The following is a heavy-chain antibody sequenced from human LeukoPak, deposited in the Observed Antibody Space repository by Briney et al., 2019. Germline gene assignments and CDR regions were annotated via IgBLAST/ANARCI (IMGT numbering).Heavy chain of an antibody. CDR2: INHSGST. Sequence: SETLSLTCAVYGGSFSSYYWSWIRQPPGKGLEWIGEINHSGSTNYNPSLKSRVTISVDTSKNQFSLKLSSATAADTAVYYCARTIVVVPAATEYYYMDVWGKGTTVTVSS. J-gene: IGHJ6*03. CDR3: ARTIVVVPAATEYYYMDV. V-gene: IGHV4-34*01. CDR1: GGSFSSYY. D-gene: IGHD2-2*01.